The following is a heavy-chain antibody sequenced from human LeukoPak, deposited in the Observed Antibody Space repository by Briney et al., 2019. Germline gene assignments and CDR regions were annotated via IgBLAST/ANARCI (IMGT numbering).Heavy chain of an antibody. D-gene: IGHD2-2*01. CDR3: ASSNCSSTSCYVWED. Sequence: SQTLSLTCTVSGGSISSGDYYWSWIRQPPGKGLEWIGYIYYSGSTYYNPSLKSRVTISVDTSKNQFSLKLSSVTAADTAVYYCASSNCSSTSCYVWEDWGQGTLVTVSS. J-gene: IGHJ4*02. CDR1: GGSISSGDYY. CDR2: IYYSGST. V-gene: IGHV4-30-4*01.